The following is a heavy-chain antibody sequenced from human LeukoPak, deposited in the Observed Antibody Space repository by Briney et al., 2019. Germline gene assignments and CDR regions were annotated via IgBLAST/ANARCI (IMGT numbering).Heavy chain of an antibody. Sequence: KAAGSLRLSCAASGFTFSDYYMSWIRQAPGKGLEWVSYILSSSSYTNYADSVKGRFTISRDNAKNSLYLQMNSLRAEDTAVYYCAREVFSNSSSWYPAGDFDYWGQGTLVTVSS. J-gene: IGHJ4*02. CDR2: ILSSSSYT. V-gene: IGHV3-11*05. D-gene: IGHD6-13*01. CDR1: GFTFSDYY. CDR3: AREVFSNSSSWYPAGDFDY.